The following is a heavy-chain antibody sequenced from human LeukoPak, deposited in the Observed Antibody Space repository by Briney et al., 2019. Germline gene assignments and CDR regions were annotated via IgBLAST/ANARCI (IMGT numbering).Heavy chain of an antibody. D-gene: IGHD6-19*01. CDR1: GFTVSSNY. J-gene: IGHJ4*02. CDR3: ARDPDSSGWPFNFDY. Sequence: GSLRLSCAASGFTVSSNYMSWVRQAPGKGLEWVSVIYSGGSTYYADSVKGRFTISRDNSKNTLYLQMNSLRAEDTAVYYCARDPDSSGWPFNFDYWGQGTLVTVSS. CDR2: IYSGGST. V-gene: IGHV3-66*01.